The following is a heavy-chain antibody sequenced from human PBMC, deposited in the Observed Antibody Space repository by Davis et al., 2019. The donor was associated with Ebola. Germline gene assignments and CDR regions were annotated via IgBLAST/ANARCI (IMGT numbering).Heavy chain of an antibody. CDR2: ISTFNGNT. Sequence: ASVKVSCKASGYTFTGYYIHWVRQAPRQGLEWMGWISTFNGNTNYAQKLQGRVTMTTDTPTSTAYMELRGLRSDDTAVYYCARGFPSSSWWLSFYFDYWGQGTLVTVSS. J-gene: IGHJ4*02. CDR1: GYTFTGYY. CDR3: ARGFPSSSWWLSFYFDY. V-gene: IGHV1-18*04. D-gene: IGHD6-13*01.